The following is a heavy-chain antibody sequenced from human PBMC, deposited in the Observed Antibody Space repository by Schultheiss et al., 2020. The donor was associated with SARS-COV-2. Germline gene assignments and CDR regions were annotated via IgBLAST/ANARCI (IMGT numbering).Heavy chain of an antibody. J-gene: IGHJ3*02. D-gene: IGHD5-18*01. CDR2: IKQDGSEK. CDR3: ASAMGGPIDAFDI. V-gene: IGHV3-7*03. Sequence: GGSLRLSCAASGFTFSSYWMSWVRQAPGKGLEWVANIKQDGSEKYYVDSVKGRFTISRDNAKNSLYLQMNSLRAEDTAVYYCASAMGGPIDAFDIWGQGTMVTVSS. CDR1: GFTFSSYW.